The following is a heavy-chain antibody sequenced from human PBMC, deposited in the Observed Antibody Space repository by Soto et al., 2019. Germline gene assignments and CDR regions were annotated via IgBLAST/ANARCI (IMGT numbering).Heavy chain of an antibody. CDR1: GFAFSTFP. Sequence: EVQLVESGGGLVKPGGSLRLSCAASGFAFSTFPMNWVRQAPGKGLEWVSTISGSSGEKYYAASVKGRFTISRDNSKNTLYLQTNSLRAEDTAVYYCAKDPLEPWGGAYFDYWGQGTLVTVSS. D-gene: IGHD2-21*01. CDR3: AKDPLEPWGGAYFDY. V-gene: IGHV3-23*04. CDR2: ISGSSGEK. J-gene: IGHJ4*02.